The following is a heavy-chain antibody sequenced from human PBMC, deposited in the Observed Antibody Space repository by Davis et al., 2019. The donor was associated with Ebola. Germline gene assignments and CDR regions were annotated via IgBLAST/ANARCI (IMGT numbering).Heavy chain of an antibody. CDR3: ARDSGEGGYYYYYMDV. J-gene: IGHJ6*03. D-gene: IGHD7-27*01. CDR1: GYTFTGYY. V-gene: IGHV1-2*02. Sequence: ASVKVSCKASGYTFTGYYMHWVRQAPGQGLEWMGWINPNSGGTNYAQKFQGRVTMTRDTSISTAYMELSRLRSDDTAVYYCARDSGEGGYYYYYMDVWGKGTTVTVSS. CDR2: INPNSGGT.